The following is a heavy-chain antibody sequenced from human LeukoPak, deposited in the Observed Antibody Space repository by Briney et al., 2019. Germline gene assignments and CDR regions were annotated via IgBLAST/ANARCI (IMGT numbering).Heavy chain of an antibody. CDR3: AREGTYYYDSSGYPLGY. CDR2: IYYSGST. V-gene: IGHV4-59*01. J-gene: IGHJ4*02. Sequence: PSQTLPLTCTVSGGSISSYFWSWIRQPPGKGLEWIGYIYYSGSTNYNPSLKSRVTISVDTSKNQFSLKLSSVTAADTAVYYCAREGTYYYDSSGYPLGYWGQGTLVTVSS. D-gene: IGHD3-22*01. CDR1: GGSISSYF.